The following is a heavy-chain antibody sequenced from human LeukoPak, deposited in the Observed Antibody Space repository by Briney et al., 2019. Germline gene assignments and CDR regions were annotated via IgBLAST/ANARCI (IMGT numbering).Heavy chain of an antibody. CDR1: GGSVSNSLYY. D-gene: IGHD2-2*01. CDR2: IYYNGDT. Sequence: SETLSLTCTVSGGSVSNSLYYWSWIRQPPGKGLEWIGYIYYNGDTNYNPSLKSRVTISVDTSKNQFSLKLSSVTAADTAVYYCARGSEDIVVVPAAGGGFGELLGSLGQGTLVTVSS. V-gene: IGHV4-61*01. J-gene: IGHJ5*02. CDR3: ARGSEDIVVVPAAGGGFGELLGS.